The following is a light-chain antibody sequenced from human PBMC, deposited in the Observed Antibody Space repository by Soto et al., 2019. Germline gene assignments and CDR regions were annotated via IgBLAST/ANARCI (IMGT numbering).Light chain of an antibody. V-gene: IGLV4-69*01. CDR1: SGHSTYA. Sequence: QPVLTQSPSASASLGASVNLTCTLSSGHSTYAIAWHQQQPEKGPRYLMILNSDGSHSKGDGIPDRFSGSSSGAERYLTISRLQSEDEADYYCQTWGTGPWVFGGGTKLTVL. CDR3: QTWGTGPWV. J-gene: IGLJ3*02. CDR2: LNSDGSH.